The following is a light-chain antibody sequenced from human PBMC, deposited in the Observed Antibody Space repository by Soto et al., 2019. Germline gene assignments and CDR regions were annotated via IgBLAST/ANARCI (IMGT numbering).Light chain of an antibody. CDR2: SLN. Sequence: QSVLTQPPSASGTPGQRVTISCSGSSSNIGSYTVNWYQQLPGTAPKLLIYSLNQRPSGVPDRFSVSKSGTSASLAIGGLQSAEEADYYCAAWDDSLNGLVFGGGITLTVL. J-gene: IGLJ2*01. V-gene: IGLV1-44*01. CDR3: AAWDDSLNGLV. CDR1: SSNIGSYT.